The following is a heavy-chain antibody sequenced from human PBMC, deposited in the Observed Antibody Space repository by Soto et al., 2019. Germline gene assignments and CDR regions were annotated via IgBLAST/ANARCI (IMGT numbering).Heavy chain of an antibody. CDR2: VYYRGTT. CDR1: GGSISSSSFN. D-gene: IGHD6-13*01. J-gene: IGHJ4*01. Sequence: SETLSLTCTVSGGSISSSSFNWGWFRQPPGKGLEWIGSVYYRGTTYYNPSLKSRVTISVDTSKNQFSLKLSSVTAADTAVYYCARYPSTSWSYYFNYWGHGILVTV. V-gene: IGHV4-39*01. CDR3: ARYPSTSWSYYFNY.